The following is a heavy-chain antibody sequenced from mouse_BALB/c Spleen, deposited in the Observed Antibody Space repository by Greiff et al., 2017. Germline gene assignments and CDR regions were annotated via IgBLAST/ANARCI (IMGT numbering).Heavy chain of an antibody. V-gene: IGHV2-6-7*01. CDR3: ARDGVLRLDSYYAMDY. Sequence: QVQLKESGPGLVAPSQSLSITCTVSGFSLTGYGVNWVRQPPGKGLEWLGMIWGDGSTDYNSALKSRLSISKDNSKSQVFLKMNSLQTDDTARYYCARDGVLRLDSYYAMDYWGQGTSVTVSS. D-gene: IGHD1-2*01. CDR1: GFSLTGYG. CDR2: IWGDGST. J-gene: IGHJ4*01.